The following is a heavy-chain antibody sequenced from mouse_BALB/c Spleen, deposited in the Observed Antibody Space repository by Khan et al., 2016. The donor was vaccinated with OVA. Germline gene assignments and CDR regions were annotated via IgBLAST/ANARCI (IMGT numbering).Heavy chain of an antibody. J-gene: IGHJ4*01. V-gene: IGHV3-2*02. D-gene: IGHD4-1*01. CDR1: GYSITSDYA. Sequence: EVQLQGSGPGLVKPSQSLSLTCTVTGYSITSDYAWNWIRQFPGNKLEWMGYISNSGSTSYNPSLKSRISITRDTSKNQFFLHLNSVTTEDTATYYCASELGRYYAMDYWGQGTSVTVSS. CDR2: ISNSGST. CDR3: ASELGRYYAMDY.